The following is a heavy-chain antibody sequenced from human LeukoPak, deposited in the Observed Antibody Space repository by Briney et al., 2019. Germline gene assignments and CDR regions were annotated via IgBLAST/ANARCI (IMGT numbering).Heavy chain of an antibody. D-gene: IGHD4-17*01. J-gene: IGHJ4*02. CDR1: GYTFISYA. Sequence: ASVTVSCTTSGYTFISYAINWVRQAPGQGLEWMGWINTNTGNPTYAQGFTGRFVFSSDTSVSTAYLQISSLETEDTAIYYCARSNNDGDYLGVGFDYWGQGALVTVSS. CDR2: INTNTGNP. CDR3: ARSNNDGDYLGVGFDY. V-gene: IGHV7-4-1*02.